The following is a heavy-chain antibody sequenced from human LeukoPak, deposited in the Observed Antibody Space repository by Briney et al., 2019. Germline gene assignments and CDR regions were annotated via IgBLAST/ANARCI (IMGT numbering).Heavy chain of an antibody. J-gene: IGHJ4*02. CDR2: ISSSSSYI. CDR1: GFTFSSYS. V-gene: IGHV3-21*01. CDR3: AVKAYGDYSFDY. D-gene: IGHD4-17*01. Sequence: GGSLRLSCAAFGFTFSSYSMNWVRQAPGKGLEWVSSISSSSSYIYYADSVKGGFTISRDNAKNSLYLQMNSLRAEDTAVYYCAVKAYGDYSFDYWGQGTLVTVSS.